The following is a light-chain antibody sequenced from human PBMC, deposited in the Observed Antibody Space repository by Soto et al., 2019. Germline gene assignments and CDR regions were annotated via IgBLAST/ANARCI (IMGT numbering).Light chain of an antibody. J-gene: IGKJ1*01. CDR3: HQYNNWPQT. CDR1: QSVGSN. V-gene: IGKV3-15*01. CDR2: TAS. Sequence: EIVMTQSPATLSVSPGERATLSCRASQSVGSNLAWYQQKPGQAPRLLIYTASKRATTTPARFSGSGSGTEFTLTISSLQSEDFAAYYCHQYNNWPQTFGQGTKVELK.